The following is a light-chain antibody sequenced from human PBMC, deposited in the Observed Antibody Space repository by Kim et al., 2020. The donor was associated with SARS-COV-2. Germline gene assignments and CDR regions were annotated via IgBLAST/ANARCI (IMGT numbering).Light chain of an antibody. J-gene: IGKJ1*01. CDR2: KAY. CDR1: QRISSW. V-gene: IGKV1-5*03. CDR3: QQYDTYWT. Sequence: DIQMTQSPSTLSTSVGDRVTISCRASQRISSWLAWYQQKPGKAPKLLIYKAYTLESGVPSRFSGSGSGTEFTLTISSLQPDDSATYYCQQYDTYWTFGQGTKVDIK.